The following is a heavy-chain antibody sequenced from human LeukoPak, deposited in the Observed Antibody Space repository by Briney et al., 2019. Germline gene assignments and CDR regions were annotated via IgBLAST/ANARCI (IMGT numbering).Heavy chain of an antibody. D-gene: IGHD4-17*01. CDR3: ARATVIDFYYYYIDV. V-gene: IGHV3-43*01. CDR1: GFTFDEYA. CDR2: SWDGGST. Sequence: GGSLRLSCAASGFTFDEYAMNWVRQAPGKGLEWVSLSWDGGSTYYADSVKGRFTISRDNSKNSLYLQMNSLKTEDTAFYYCARATVIDFYYYYIDVWGKGTTVTVSS. J-gene: IGHJ6*03.